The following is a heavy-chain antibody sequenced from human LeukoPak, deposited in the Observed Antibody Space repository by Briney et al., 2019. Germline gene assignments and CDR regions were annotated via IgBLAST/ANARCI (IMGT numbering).Heavy chain of an antibody. V-gene: IGHV4-59*01. CDR1: GGSISSYY. Sequence: SETLSLTCTVSGGSISSYYWSWIRQPPGKGLEWIGYIYYRGSTNYNPSLKSRVTISVDTSKNQFSLKLSSVTAADTAVYYCARDRGWGIDYWGQGTLVTVSS. CDR3: ARDRGWGIDY. J-gene: IGHJ4*02. D-gene: IGHD3-16*01. CDR2: IYYRGST.